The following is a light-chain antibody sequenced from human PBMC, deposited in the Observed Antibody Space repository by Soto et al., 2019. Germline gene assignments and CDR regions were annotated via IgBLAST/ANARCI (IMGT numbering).Light chain of an antibody. CDR3: QQGT. CDR1: QSVSSSY. Sequence: EIVLTQSPGTLSLSPGERATLSCRASQSVSSSYLAWYQQKPGQAPRLLIYGASSRATGIPDRFSGSGSGTDFTLTSSRLEPEDFAVYYCQQGTFGQGTKLEIK. CDR2: GAS. V-gene: IGKV3-20*01. J-gene: IGKJ2*02.